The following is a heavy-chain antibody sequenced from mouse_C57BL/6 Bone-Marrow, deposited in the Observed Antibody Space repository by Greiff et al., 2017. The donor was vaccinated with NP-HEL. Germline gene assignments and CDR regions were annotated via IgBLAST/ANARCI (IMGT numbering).Heavy chain of an antibody. Sequence: QVQLQQSGPELVKPGASVKFSCKASGYAFTSSWMNWVKQRPGKGLEWIGRIYPGDGYTNYNGKFKGKATLTADKSSSTAYMPLSSLTSEDSAVYICARRDYGSSRYYYAKDYWGQGTSVTVSA. CDR3: ARRDYGSSRYYYAKDY. CDR1: GYAFTSSW. V-gene: IGHV1-82*01. CDR2: IYPGDGYT. D-gene: IGHD1-1*01. J-gene: IGHJ4*01.